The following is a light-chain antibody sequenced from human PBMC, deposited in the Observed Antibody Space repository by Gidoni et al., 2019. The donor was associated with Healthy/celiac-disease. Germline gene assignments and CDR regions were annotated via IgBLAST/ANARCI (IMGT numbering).Light chain of an antibody. J-gene: IGKJ3*01. V-gene: IGKV3-11*01. CDR2: DPS. Sequence: IQSVSSYLAWYQQKPGQAPRLLIYDPSNKATGIPASFSGGGSGTDFPLTISSLELEDFAVYSCQQRSNWRGKFTFGHGTKVDIK. CDR1: QSVSSY. CDR3: QQRSNWRGKFT.